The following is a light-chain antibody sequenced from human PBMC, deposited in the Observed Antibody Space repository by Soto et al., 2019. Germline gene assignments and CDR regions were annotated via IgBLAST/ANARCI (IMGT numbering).Light chain of an antibody. Sequence: EIVMTQSPATLSVSPGERATLSCRASQTVSSNLAWYQQKPGQAPRLLIYGASTRATGISARFSGSGSGTEFALTISSLQSEDFAVYYCQQYTKWPLTFGGGTKVEIK. CDR2: GAS. CDR1: QTVSSN. CDR3: QQYTKWPLT. V-gene: IGKV3-15*01. J-gene: IGKJ4*01.